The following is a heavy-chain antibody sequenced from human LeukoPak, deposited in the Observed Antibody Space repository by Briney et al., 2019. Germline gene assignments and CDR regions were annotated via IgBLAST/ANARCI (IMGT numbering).Heavy chain of an antibody. V-gene: IGHV3-48*01. Sequence: GGSLRLSCAASGFTFSSYSMNWVRQAPGKGLEWVSDISSSSSTIYYADSVKGRFTISGDNAKNSLHLHMNSLRPEDTAVYYCARDSSIGYDRVNFDYWGQGTLVTVSS. CDR3: ARDSSIGYDRVNFDY. CDR2: ISSSSSTI. CDR1: GFTFSSYS. D-gene: IGHD3-22*01. J-gene: IGHJ4*02.